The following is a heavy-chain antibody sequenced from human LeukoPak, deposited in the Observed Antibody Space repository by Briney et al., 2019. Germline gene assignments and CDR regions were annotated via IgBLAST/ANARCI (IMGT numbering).Heavy chain of an antibody. Sequence: GGSLRLSCAACGFSFRTYWMHWVRQVPGQGLEWVSRINFDGSVTDYADSVKGRFTVSRDNAEGTLFLQMDSLRDDGTAVYFCAREEAPVEGDDAFDFWGQGTMVTVSS. V-gene: IGHV3-74*01. CDR2: INFDGSVT. CDR1: GFSFRTYW. CDR3: AREEAPVEGDDAFDF. D-gene: IGHD6-19*01. J-gene: IGHJ3*01.